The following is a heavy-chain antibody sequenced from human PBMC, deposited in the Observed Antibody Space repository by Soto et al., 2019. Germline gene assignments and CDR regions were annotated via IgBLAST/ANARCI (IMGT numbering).Heavy chain of an antibody. CDR2: INAGNGNT. Sequence: QVQLVQSGAEEKKPGASVKVSCKASGYTFTGYAMHWVRQAPGQRLEWMGWINAGNGNTKYSQKFQGSVTITRYTSASTAYMELSSLRSEDTAVYYCARAVAVAADFDYWGQGTLVTVSS. CDR1: GYTFTGYA. CDR3: ARAVAVAADFDY. J-gene: IGHJ4*02. V-gene: IGHV1-3*05. D-gene: IGHD6-19*01.